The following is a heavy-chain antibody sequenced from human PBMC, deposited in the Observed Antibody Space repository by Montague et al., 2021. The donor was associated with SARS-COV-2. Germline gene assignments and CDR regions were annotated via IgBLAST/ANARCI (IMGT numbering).Heavy chain of an antibody. V-gene: IGHV3-33*01. D-gene: IGHD2-8*02. CDR1: GFTFSSYG. J-gene: IGHJ2*01. CDR3: VRDVLGDDSYLDL. Sequence: SLRLSCAASGFTFSSYGMHWVRQAPGKGLEWVAVIWYDGSNKYYADSVKGRFTISRDNSKNTLYMQMNSLRDEDTAVYYCVRDVLGDDSYLDLWGRGTLVTVSS. CDR2: IWYDGSNK.